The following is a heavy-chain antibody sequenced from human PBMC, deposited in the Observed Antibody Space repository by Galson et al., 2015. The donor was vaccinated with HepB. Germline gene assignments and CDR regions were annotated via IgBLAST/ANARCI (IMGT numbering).Heavy chain of an antibody. Sequence: SVKVSCKASGGTFSSYAISWVRQAPGQGLEWMGGIIPIFGTANYAQKFQGRVTITADESTSTAYMELSSLRSEDTAVYYCARGLGVVPAAIGRDDAFDIWGQGTMVTVSS. CDR3: ARGLGVVPAAIGRDDAFDI. D-gene: IGHD2-2*01. V-gene: IGHV1-69*13. CDR2: IIPIFGTA. CDR1: GGTFSSYA. J-gene: IGHJ3*02.